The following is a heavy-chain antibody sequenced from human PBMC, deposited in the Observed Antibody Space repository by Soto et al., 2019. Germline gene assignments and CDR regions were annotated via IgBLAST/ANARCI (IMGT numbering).Heavy chain of an antibody. CDR1: GGTFSSYA. CDR3: ASEYVDTAMVGDDAFDI. V-gene: IGHV1-69*13. D-gene: IGHD5-18*01. CDR2: IIPIFGTA. Sequence: GASVKVSCKASGGTFSSYAISWVRQAPGQGLEWMGGIIPIFGTANYAQKFQGRVTITADESTSTDYMDLRSLRSEDTAVYYCASEYVDTAMVGDDAFDIWGQGTMVTGS. J-gene: IGHJ3*02.